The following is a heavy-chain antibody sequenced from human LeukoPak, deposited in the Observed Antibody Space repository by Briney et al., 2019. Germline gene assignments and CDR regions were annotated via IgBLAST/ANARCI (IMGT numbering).Heavy chain of an antibody. D-gene: IGHD6-19*01. CDR1: GGTFSSYA. J-gene: IGHJ4*02. CDR2: IIPIFGTA. V-gene: IGHV1-69*13. CDR3: ARDGAVAGQY. Sequence: ASVKVSCKASGGTFSSYAISWVRQAPGQGLEWMEGIIPIFGTANYAQKFQGRVTITADESTSTAYMELSSLRSEDTAVYYCARDGAVAGQYWGQGTLVTVSS.